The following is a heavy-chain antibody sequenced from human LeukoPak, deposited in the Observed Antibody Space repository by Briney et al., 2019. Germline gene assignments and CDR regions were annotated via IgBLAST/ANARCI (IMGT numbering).Heavy chain of an antibody. D-gene: IGHD1-26*01. V-gene: IGHV3-74*01. Sequence: GGSLRLSCAGSGFTLSSKWMHWVRHGPGKGLVWVSRIYSDGSRTNYADSVKGLFTISGHNAKNPLYLQMNSLRAEDTAVYYCARSGRGGAFDIWGQGTMVTVSS. CDR1: GFTLSSKW. J-gene: IGHJ3*02. CDR2: IYSDGSRT. CDR3: ARSGRGGAFDI.